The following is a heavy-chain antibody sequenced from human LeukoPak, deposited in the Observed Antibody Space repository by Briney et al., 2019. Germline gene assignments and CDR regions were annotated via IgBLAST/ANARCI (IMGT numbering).Heavy chain of an antibody. CDR3: AREVRVRNYYDSSGYYSPFDY. V-gene: IGHV4-4*07. Sequence: SETLSLTCTVSGGSISSYYWSWIRQPAGKGLEWIGRIYTSGSTNYNPSLKSRVTISVDTSKNQFSLKLSSVTAADTAVYYCAREVRVRNYYDSSGYYSPFDYRGQGTLVTVSS. CDR1: GGSISSYY. D-gene: IGHD3-22*01. J-gene: IGHJ4*02. CDR2: IYTSGST.